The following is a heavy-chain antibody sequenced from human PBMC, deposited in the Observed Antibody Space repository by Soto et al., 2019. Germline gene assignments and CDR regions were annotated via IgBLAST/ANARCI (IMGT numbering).Heavy chain of an antibody. D-gene: IGHD6-6*01. CDR1: GGSFSGYY. V-gene: IGHV4-34*01. J-gene: IGHJ6*02. Sequence: SETLSLTCAVYGGSFSGYYWSWIRQPPGKGLEWIGEINHSGSTNYNPSLKSRVTISVATSKNQFSLKLSSVTAADTAVYYCARVVRIAARSYYGMDVWGQGTTVTVSS. CDR2: INHSGST. CDR3: ARVVRIAARSYYGMDV.